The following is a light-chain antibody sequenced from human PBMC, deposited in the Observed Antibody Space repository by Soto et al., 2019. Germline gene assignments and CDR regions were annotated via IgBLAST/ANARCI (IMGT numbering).Light chain of an antibody. CDR1: SSDIGHYDY. CDR3: CSLTPSHTYV. J-gene: IGLJ1*01. V-gene: IGLV2-14*03. Sequence: QSVLTQPASVSGSPGQSITISCTGTSSDIGHYDYVSWYQQHPGKARKLMIYHVTYRPSGVSNRYSGSKSGNSASLTISGLQADDEADYYCCSLTPSHTYVFGSGTNFTVL. CDR2: HVT.